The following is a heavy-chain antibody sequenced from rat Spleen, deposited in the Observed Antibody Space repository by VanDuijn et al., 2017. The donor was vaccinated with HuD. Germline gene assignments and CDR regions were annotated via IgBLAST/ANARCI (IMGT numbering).Heavy chain of an antibody. V-gene: IGHV3-3*01. CDR2: XNSAGST. J-gene: IGHJ2*01. CDR1: GYXXXSGXX. CDR3: ARRGLQSYYFDY. D-gene: IGHD1-1*01. Sequence: EVQLQESGPGLXXPSXXLSLTCXXXGYXXXSGXXWNXXXKFXGNKLXXMGXXNSAGSTYINPPLKSQISITRDKSKNQFFLQLTSVTTEDTATYYCARRGLQSYYFDYWGQGVMSQSPQ.